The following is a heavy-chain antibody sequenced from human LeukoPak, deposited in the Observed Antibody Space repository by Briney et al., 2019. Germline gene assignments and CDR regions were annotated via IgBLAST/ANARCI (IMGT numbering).Heavy chain of an antibody. CDR1: GFTISDYW. CDR2: IKGDGSEK. Sequence: PGGSLRLSCAASGFTISDYWMTWVRQAPGKGLECVANIKGDGSEKNYVDSVKGRFTISRDNAKSSLYLQMNSLRAEDTALYYCVRQAGVSWGQGTLVTVSS. D-gene: IGHD6-19*01. J-gene: IGHJ5*02. CDR3: VRQAGVS. V-gene: IGHV3-7*01.